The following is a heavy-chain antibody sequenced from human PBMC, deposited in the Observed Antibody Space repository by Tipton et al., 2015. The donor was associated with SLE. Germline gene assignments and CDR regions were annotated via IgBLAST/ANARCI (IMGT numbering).Heavy chain of an antibody. CDR2: ISATTGTT. CDR1: GFTFSKYA. J-gene: IGHJ4*02. CDR3: SKGGSGSISSSDY. D-gene: IGHD6-19*01. V-gene: IGHV3-23*01. Sequence: GSLRLSCAGSGFTFSKYAMNWVRQAPGKGLEWVSVISATTGTTHYADSVKGRFTISRDNSKNMVYLQMYSLRDEDTAVYYCSKGGSGSISSSDYWGQGTLVTVSS.